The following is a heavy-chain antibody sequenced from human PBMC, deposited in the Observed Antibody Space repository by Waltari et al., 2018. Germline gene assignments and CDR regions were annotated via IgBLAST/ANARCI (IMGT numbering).Heavy chain of an antibody. V-gene: IGHV3-23*01. CDR2: IKTNGDT. CDR1: GLTSRSYA. J-gene: IGHJ3*02. D-gene: IGHD6-19*01. CDR3: TRKNYNSGRADAFDI. Sequence: EVQLLESGGDLVRPGGSLRLSCEASGLTSRSYAMNWVRQAPGKGLEWVSMIKTNGDTYYADSVKGRFTISRDNSKSTLFLQMNSLRAEDTAVYYCTRKNYNSGRADAFDIWGQGTMVAVSS.